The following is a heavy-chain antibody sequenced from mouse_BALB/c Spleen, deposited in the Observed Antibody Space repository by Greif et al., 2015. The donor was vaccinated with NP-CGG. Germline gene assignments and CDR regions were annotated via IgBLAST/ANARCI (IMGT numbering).Heavy chain of an antibody. CDR3: ARDWYFGY. CDR1: GYTFTSSW. V-gene: IGHV1S130*01. CDR2: IHPNSGNT. D-gene: IGHD4-1*01. Sequence: QVQLQQSGSVLVRPGASVKLSCKASGYTFTSSWMHWAKQRPGQGLEWIGEIHPNSGNTNYNEKFKGKATLTVDTSSSTAYVDLSSLTSEDSAVYYCARDWYFGYWGQGTTLTVSS. J-gene: IGHJ2*01.